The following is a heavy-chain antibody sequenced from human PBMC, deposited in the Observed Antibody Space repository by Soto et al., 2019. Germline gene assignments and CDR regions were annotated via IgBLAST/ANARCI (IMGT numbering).Heavy chain of an antibody. D-gene: IGHD3-22*01. V-gene: IGHV3-11*01. Sequence: GGSLRLSCAASGFTFSDYYMSWIRQAPGKGLEWVSYISSSGSTIYYADSVKGRFTISRDNAKNSLYLQMNSLRAEDTAVYYCASQGKWLFPTRKAFDIWGQGTMVTVSS. CDR3: ASQGKWLFPTRKAFDI. J-gene: IGHJ3*02. CDR1: GFTFSDYY. CDR2: ISSSGSTI.